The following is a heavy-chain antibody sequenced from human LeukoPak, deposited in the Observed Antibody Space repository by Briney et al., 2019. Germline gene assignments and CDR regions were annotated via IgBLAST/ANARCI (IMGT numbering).Heavy chain of an antibody. V-gene: IGHV3-48*01. J-gene: IGHJ4*02. Sequence: HPGGSLRLSCAASGFTFSSYSMNWVRQAPGKGLEWVSYISSGSSTIYYADSVKGRFTISRDNAKNSLYLQMNSLRAEDTAVYYCARDLGGVAGSLRGWGQGTLVTVSS. CDR1: GFTFSSYS. CDR2: ISSGSSTI. D-gene: IGHD6-19*01. CDR3: ARDLGGVAGSLRG.